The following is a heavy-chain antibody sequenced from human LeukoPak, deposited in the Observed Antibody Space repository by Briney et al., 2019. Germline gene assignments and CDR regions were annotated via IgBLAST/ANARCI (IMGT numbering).Heavy chain of an antibody. J-gene: IGHJ4*02. Sequence: ASVKVSCKASGYTFTSYGISWVRQAPGQGLEWMGWISAYNGNTNYAQKLQGRVTMTTDTSTSTAYMELRSLRSDDTAVYYCARVGLGYGDYMIEYYFDYWGQGTLVTVSS. CDR2: ISAYNGNT. D-gene: IGHD4-17*01. CDR1: GYTFTSYG. V-gene: IGHV1-18*01. CDR3: ARVGLGYGDYMIEYYFDY.